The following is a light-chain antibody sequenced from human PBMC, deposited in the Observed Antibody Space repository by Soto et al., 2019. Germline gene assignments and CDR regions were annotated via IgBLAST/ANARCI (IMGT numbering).Light chain of an antibody. Sequence: QSALTQPASVSGSPGQSISISCTGTSSDAGGYNYVSWYQQHPGKAPKLMIYDVSNRPSGVSNRFSGSKSGNTASLTISGLHAEDEADYYCSSSTSSSTRGVFGGGTKVTVL. CDR1: SSDAGGYNY. V-gene: IGLV2-14*01. J-gene: IGLJ2*01. CDR3: SSSTSSSTRGV. CDR2: DVS.